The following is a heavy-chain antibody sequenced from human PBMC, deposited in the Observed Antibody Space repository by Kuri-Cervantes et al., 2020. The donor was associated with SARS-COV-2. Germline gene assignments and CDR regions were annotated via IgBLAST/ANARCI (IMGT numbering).Heavy chain of an antibody. D-gene: IGHD1-26*01. J-gene: IGHJ1*01. V-gene: IGHV3-30*04. CDR3: ASGYSGSYSYFQH. CDR2: ISYDGSNK. CDR1: GFTFSSYA. Sequence: GGSLRLSCAASGFTFSSYAMHWVRQAPGKGLEWVAVISYDGSNKYYADSVKGRFTISRDNSKNTLYLQMNSLRAEDTAVYYCASGYSGSYSYFQHWGQGTLATVSS.